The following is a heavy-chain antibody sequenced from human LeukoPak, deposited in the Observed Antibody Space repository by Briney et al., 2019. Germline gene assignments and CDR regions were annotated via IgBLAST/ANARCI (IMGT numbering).Heavy chain of an antibody. V-gene: IGHV3-48*01. J-gene: IGHJ4*02. CDR1: GFTFSSYS. Sequence: PGGSLRLSCAASGFTFSSYSMNWVRQAPGKGLEWVSYISSSSSTICYADSVKGRFTISRDNAKNSLYLQMNSLRAEDTAVYYCARTSGAIGLSFDYWGQGTLVTVSS. CDR3: ARTSGAIGLSFDY. D-gene: IGHD3-16*02. CDR2: ISSSSSTI.